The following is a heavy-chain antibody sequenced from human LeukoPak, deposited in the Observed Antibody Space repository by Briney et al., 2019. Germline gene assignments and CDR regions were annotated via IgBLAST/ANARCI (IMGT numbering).Heavy chain of an antibody. J-gene: IGHJ6*02. CDR3: ARGAPIWYNDILTGYYREGLDV. D-gene: IGHD3-9*01. V-gene: IGHV3-30*04. CDR1: GFTFSSYA. CDR2: ISYDGSNK. Sequence: GGSLRLSCAASGFTFSSYAMHWVRQAPGKGLEWVTIISYDGSNKYYADSVKGRFTISRDNSKDTLYLQMNSPRAEDTAVYYCARGAPIWYNDILTGYYREGLDVWGQGTTVTVSS.